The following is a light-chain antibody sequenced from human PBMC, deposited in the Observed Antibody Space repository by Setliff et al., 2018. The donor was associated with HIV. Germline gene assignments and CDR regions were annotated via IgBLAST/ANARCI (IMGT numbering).Light chain of an antibody. CDR3: TSYTSSATDV. Sequence: QSVLTQPASVSGSPGQSITFSCTGASSDIGAYNFVSWYQQYPGKAPKLMIYDVYKRPSGVSDRFSGSKSGNTASLTISGLQAEDEADYYCTSYTSSATDVFGTGTKVTVL. CDR2: DVY. V-gene: IGLV2-14*03. CDR1: SSDIGAYNF. J-gene: IGLJ1*01.